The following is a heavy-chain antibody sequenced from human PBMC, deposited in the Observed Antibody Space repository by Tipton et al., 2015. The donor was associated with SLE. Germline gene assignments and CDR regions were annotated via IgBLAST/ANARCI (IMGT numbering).Heavy chain of an antibody. CDR1: GGSINSGSDY. J-gene: IGHJ6*02. V-gene: IGHV4-61*09. CDR3: ARGMVTWRGAIIGVDV. Sequence: TLSLTCTVSGGSINSGSDYWNWIRQPAGKGLEWIGYISDGGGTNYNPSLKSRVTISIDPAKNQFSLKLTSVTAADTAVYYCARGMVTWRGAIIGVDVWGQGTTVNVSS. CDR2: ISDGGGT. D-gene: IGHD2-21*02.